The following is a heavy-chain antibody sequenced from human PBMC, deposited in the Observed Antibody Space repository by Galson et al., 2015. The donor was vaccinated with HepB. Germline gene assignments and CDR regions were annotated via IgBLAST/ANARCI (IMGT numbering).Heavy chain of an antibody. V-gene: IGHV4-59*01. CDR3: ARSRDGYDDY. CDR1: GGSISSYY. CDR2: IYYSGST. J-gene: IGHJ4*02. Sequence: ETLSLTCTVSGGSISSYYWSWIRQPPGKGLEWIGYIYYSGSTNYNPSLKSRVTISVDTSKNQFSLKLSSVTAADTAVYYCARSRDGYDDYWGQGTLVTVSS. D-gene: IGHD5-24*01.